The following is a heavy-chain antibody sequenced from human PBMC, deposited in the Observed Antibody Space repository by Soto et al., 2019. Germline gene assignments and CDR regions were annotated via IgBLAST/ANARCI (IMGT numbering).Heavy chain of an antibody. V-gene: IGHV3-66*01. J-gene: IGHJ4*02. Sequence: EVQLVESGGGLVQPGRSLRLSCAASGFTVSSNYMSWVRQAPGKGLEWVSVIYSGGGTKYADSVKGRFTISRDNSKNTLYLQMDSLRVEDTAVYYCAREGQYAILTGYRHHFDCWGQGTLVTVSS. CDR2: IYSGGGT. D-gene: IGHD3-9*01. CDR3: AREGQYAILTGYRHHFDC. CDR1: GFTVSSNY.